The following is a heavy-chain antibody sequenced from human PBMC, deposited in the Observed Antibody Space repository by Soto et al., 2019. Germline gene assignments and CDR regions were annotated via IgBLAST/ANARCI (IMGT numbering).Heavy chain of an antibody. D-gene: IGHD3-22*01. CDR1: GGSISSGGYS. V-gene: IGHV4-30-2*01. Sequence: TLSLTCAVSGGSISSGGYSWSWIRQPPGKGLEWIGYMYHSGSTYYNPSLKSRVTISIDRSKNQFSLELSSVTAADTAVYYCASIYDSSGYYYGNNWFDPGGQGTLVTVS. CDR2: MYHSGST. CDR3: ASIYDSSGYYYGNNWFDP. J-gene: IGHJ5*02.